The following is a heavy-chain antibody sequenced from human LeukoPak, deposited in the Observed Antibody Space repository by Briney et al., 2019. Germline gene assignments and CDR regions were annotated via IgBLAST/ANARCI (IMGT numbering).Heavy chain of an antibody. D-gene: IGHD6-19*01. Sequence: ASVKVSCKASGYTFTGYYMHWVRQAPGQGLEWMGWINPNSGGTNYAQKFQGRVTMTRDTSISTAYMELSRLRSDDTAVYYCARDTDGSGWTIDYWGQGTLVTVSS. J-gene: IGHJ4*02. CDR2: INPNSGGT. CDR1: GYTFTGYY. V-gene: IGHV1-2*02. CDR3: ARDTDGSGWTIDY.